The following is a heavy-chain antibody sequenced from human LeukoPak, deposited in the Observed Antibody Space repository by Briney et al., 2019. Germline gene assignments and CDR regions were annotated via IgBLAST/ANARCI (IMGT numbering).Heavy chain of an antibody. V-gene: IGHV3-49*04. Sequence: GGSLRLSCAASGFTFSIHSMNWVRQAPGKGLEWVGFIESTLNGGRTEHAASVRGRFTISRDDSRSIAYLQMFSLKTEDTAVYYCTREAIFYQTIPFDYWGQGTLVTVSS. CDR3: TREAIFYQTIPFDY. CDR2: IESTLNGGRT. CDR1: GFTFSIHS. J-gene: IGHJ4*02. D-gene: IGHD2/OR15-2a*01.